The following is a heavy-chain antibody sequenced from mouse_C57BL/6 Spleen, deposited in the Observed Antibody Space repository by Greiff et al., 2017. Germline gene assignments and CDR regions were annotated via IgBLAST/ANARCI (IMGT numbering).Heavy chain of an antibody. CDR2: IYPGDGDT. CDR3: ARSPFITTVVGPMDY. D-gene: IGHD1-1*01. J-gene: IGHJ4*01. V-gene: IGHV1-80*01. CDR1: GYAFSSYW. Sequence: VKLQESGAELVKPGASVKISCKASGYAFSSYWMNWVKQRPGKGLEWIGQIYPGDGDTNYNGKFKGKATLTADKSSSTAYMQLSSLTSEDSAVYFCARSPFITTVVGPMDYWGQGTSVTVSS.